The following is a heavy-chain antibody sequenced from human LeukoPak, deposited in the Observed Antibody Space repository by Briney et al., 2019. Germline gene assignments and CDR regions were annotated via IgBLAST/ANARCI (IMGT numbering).Heavy chain of an antibody. CDR2: IFSSSNYI. J-gene: IGHJ4*02. Sequence: GESLRLSCAASGFAFNTYSMNWVRQSPGKGLEGVSFIFSSSNYIYYTDSVKGRFTISRDNAKNALSLQMDNLRSEDSGVYYCARDFYDGFALDYWGQGTLVSVCS. CDR3: ARDFYDGFALDY. CDR1: GFAFNTYS. V-gene: IGHV3-21*01. D-gene: IGHD2/OR15-2a*01.